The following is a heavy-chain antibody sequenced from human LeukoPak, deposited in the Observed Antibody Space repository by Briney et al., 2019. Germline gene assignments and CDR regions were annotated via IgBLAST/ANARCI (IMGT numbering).Heavy chain of an antibody. D-gene: IGHD2-21*02. Sequence: GGSLRLSCTASGFTFGDYAMSWFRQAPGKGLEWVGFIRSKVYGGTTEYAASVKGRFIISRDDSKSIAYLQMNSLKTEDTAVYYCARIRVAYCGGDCYSDYWGQGTLVTVSS. V-gene: IGHV3-49*03. CDR1: GFTFGDYA. J-gene: IGHJ4*02. CDR2: IRSKVYGGTT. CDR3: ARIRVAYCGGDCYSDY.